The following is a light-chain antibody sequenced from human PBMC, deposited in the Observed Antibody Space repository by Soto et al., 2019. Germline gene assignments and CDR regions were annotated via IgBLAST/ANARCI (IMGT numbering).Light chain of an antibody. Sequence: DIVMTQSPLSLPVTPGEPASISCRSSQSLLHSNGYNYLDWYLQKPGQSPQLLIYLGSNRASGVPDRFSGSGSGTDFTLKISRVEAEDVGVYYCMQAGAFGHGTKVDIK. V-gene: IGKV2-28*01. CDR3: MQAGA. J-gene: IGKJ3*01. CDR1: QSLLHSNGYNY. CDR2: LGS.